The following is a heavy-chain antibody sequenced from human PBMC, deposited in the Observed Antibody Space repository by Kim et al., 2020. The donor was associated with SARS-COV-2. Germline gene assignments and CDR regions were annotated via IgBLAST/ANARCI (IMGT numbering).Heavy chain of an antibody. CDR1: GDSVSSYTAA. V-gene: IGHV6-1*01. J-gene: IGHJ4*02. Sequence: SETLSLTCAISGDSVSSYTAAWTWVRQSPSRGLEWLGRTYYRSLWYDDYALSVKGRITITPDTSKNQFALHLTSVTPEDTAVYYCARAVNTARGSPFDYWGQGALVTVSS. CDR3: ARAVNTARGSPFDY. D-gene: IGHD4-4*01. CDR2: TYYRSLWYD.